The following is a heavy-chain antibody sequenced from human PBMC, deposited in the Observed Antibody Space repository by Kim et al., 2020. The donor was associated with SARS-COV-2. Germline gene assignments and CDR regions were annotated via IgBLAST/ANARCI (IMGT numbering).Heavy chain of an antibody. Sequence: GGSLRLSCAASGFTFSSYAMSWVRQAPGKGPEWVALVSGSGGSTYHADSVKGRFAISRDNSKKTLYLQMNSLRAEDTALYYCAKGESNNWFFFDYWCQG. CDR3: AKGESNNWFFFDY. CDR1: GFTFSSYA. D-gene: IGHD1-1*01. J-gene: IGHJ4*02. V-gene: IGHV3-23*01. CDR2: VSGSGGST.